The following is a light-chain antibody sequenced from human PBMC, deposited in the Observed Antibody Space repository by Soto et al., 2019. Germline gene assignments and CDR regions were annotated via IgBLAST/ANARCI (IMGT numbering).Light chain of an antibody. V-gene: IGLV2-14*01. CDR2: DVI. J-gene: IGLJ1*01. CDR1: NSDVGGYNY. Sequence: QSALTQPASVSGSPGQSITISCTGTNSDVGGYNYVSWYQQYPGEAPKLMIYDVINRPSGVSNRFSGSKSGNTASLTISGLQYEDEADYYCGSYRTNRPYVFGTGTKLTVL. CDR3: GSYRTNRPYV.